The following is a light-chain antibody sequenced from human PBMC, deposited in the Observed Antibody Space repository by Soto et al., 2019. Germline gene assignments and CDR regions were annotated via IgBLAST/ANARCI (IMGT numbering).Light chain of an antibody. CDR2: TAS. Sequence: AIRMTQSPSSFSASTGDRVTITCRASQGISSHLAWYQVKPGKAPRLVIYTASYLESGVPSRFSGRGSGTDFPLTITSLQPEDFALYYFQPYFSYPLTFGGGTKVQIK. CDR1: QGISSH. J-gene: IGKJ4*01. V-gene: IGKV1-8*01. CDR3: QPYFSYPLT.